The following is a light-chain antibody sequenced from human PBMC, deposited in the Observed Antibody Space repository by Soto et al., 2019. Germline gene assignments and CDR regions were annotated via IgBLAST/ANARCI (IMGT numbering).Light chain of an antibody. CDR2: DVS. V-gene: IGLV2-11*01. CDR1: SSDVGGYNY. J-gene: IGLJ1*01. Sequence: QSVLTQPRSVSGSPGQSVTISCTGTSSDVGGYNYVSWYQQHPGKAPKLMIYDVSKRPSGVPDRFSGSKSGNTASLTISGLQAEDEADYYCCPYAGSYKGYVFGTGTKLTVL. CDR3: CPYAGSYKGYV.